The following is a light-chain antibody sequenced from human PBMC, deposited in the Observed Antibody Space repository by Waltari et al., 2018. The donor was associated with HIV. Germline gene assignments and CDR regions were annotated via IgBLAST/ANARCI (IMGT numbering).Light chain of an antibody. CDR3: NSYTSNNTRV. CDR2: DVS. J-gene: IGLJ2*01. Sequence: HSALTQSASASGSPGQSITIPATGTSGDVGGSNFASWYQRYPGKAPKLIIYDVSTRRSGVSDRFSGSKSCHTATLTISGLQAEDEGDYYCNSYTSNNTRVLGGGTKVTVL. V-gene: IGLV2-14*03. CDR1: SGDVGGSNF.